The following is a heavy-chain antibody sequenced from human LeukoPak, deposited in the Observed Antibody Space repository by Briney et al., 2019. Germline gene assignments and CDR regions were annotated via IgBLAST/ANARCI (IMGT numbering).Heavy chain of an antibody. J-gene: IGHJ4*02. V-gene: IGHV3-15*01. CDR2: IKSKNDGGTT. Sequence: GGSLRLSCAVSRFTFTAAWMSWVRQAPGKGLEWVGRIKSKNDGGTTVYAAPVKGRFTISRDDSKTTLYLQMNSLRAEDTAVYYCADMNWYFWGQGTLVTVSS. D-gene: IGHD2-15*01. CDR3: ADMNWYF. CDR1: RFTFTAAW.